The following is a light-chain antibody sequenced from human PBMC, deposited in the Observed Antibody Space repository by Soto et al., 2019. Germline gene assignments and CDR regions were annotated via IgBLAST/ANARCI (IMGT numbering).Light chain of an antibody. J-gene: IGKJ1*01. CDR1: QDIKSY. CDR3: QQYNNWLWT. CDR2: PAS. Sequence: IQLTQSPSFLSTSFGDRVTIACRASQDIKSYLAWYQQKPGKAPKLLIYPASTLQSGVPSRFSGSGSGTEFTLTISSLQSEDFAVYYCQQYNNWLWTFGQGTKVDIK. V-gene: IGKV1-9*01.